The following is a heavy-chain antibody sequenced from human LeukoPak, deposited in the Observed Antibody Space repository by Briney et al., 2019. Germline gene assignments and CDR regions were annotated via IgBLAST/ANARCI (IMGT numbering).Heavy chain of an antibody. CDR1: GYTFTSYG. V-gene: IGHV1-18*01. CDR3: ARDLAPWAYRKYYFDY. J-gene: IGHJ4*02. D-gene: IGHD3-16*01. Sequence: GASVKVSCKASGYTFTSYGISWVRQAPGQGLEWMGWISAYNGNTNYAQKLQGRVTMTTDTSTSTAYMELRSLRSDDTAVYYCARDLAPWAYRKYYFDYWGQGTLVTVSS. CDR2: ISAYNGNT.